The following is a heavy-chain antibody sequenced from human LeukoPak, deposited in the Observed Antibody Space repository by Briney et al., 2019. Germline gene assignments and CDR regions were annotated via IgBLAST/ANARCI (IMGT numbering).Heavy chain of an antibody. V-gene: IGHV3-30-3*01. CDR3: ARDWGPYSNYDY. CDR1: GFTFSSYA. D-gene: IGHD4-11*01. CDR2: ISYDGSNK. J-gene: IGHJ4*02. Sequence: PGGSLRLSCAASGFTFSSYAMHWVRQAPGKGLEWVAVISYDGSNKYYADSVKGRFTISRDNSKNTLYLQMNSLRAEDTAVYYCARDWGPYSNYDYWGQGTLVTVSS.